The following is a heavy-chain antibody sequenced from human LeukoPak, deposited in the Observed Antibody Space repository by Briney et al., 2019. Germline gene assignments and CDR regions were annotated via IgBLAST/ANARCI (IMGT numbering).Heavy chain of an antibody. J-gene: IGHJ4*02. D-gene: IGHD2-21*02. CDR3: VGRYCGGNCYYGQ. Sequence: SETLSLTCTVSGGSISSRSYYWGWIRQPPGKGLEWIASISYSGNTYYNPSLKNRVTISGDTSKNQFSLKLNSVTASDTAVYYCVGRYCGGNCYYGQWGQGTQVTVSS. CDR1: GGSISSRSYY. V-gene: IGHV4-39*07. CDR2: ISYSGNT.